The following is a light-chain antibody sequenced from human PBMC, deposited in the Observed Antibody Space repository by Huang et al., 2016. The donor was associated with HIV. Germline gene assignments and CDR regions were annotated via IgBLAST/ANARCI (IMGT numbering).Light chain of an antibody. CDR3: HQYNNWLLS. CDR2: GSA. V-gene: IGKV3-15*01. CDR1: RSVITN. Sequence: EIVMTQSPATLSVSPGQRVTLSCRANRSVITNLAWYQQRHGQAPRLLIYGSATRAPGIPARFSGSGSGTDFSLTISSLQSEDFALYYCHQYNNWLLSFGGGTRV. J-gene: IGKJ4*01.